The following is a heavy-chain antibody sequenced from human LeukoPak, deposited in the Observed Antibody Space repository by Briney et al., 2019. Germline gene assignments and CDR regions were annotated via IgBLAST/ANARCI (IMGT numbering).Heavy chain of an antibody. Sequence: SETLSLTCAVYGGSFSGYYWSWIRQPPGKGLEWIGEINHSGSTNYNPSLKSRVTISVDTSKNQFSLKLSSVTAADTAVYYCAREVVVVVAATRWFDPWGQGTLVTVSS. J-gene: IGHJ5*02. V-gene: IGHV4-34*01. CDR1: GGSFSGYY. CDR3: AREVVVVVAATRWFDP. CDR2: INHSGST. D-gene: IGHD2-15*01.